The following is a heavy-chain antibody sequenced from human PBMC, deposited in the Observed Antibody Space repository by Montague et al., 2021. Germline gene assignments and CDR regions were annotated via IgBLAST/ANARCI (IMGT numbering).Heavy chain of an antibody. D-gene: IGHD1-1*01. Sequence: YNDYAVSVRGRVTINPDTSKNQLSLQLNSVTPEDTAIYYCTSGRVWNYNVMDVWSKGTTVTVSS. CDR2: YN. V-gene: IGHV6-1*01. J-gene: IGHJ6*04. CDR3: TSGRVWNYNVMDV.